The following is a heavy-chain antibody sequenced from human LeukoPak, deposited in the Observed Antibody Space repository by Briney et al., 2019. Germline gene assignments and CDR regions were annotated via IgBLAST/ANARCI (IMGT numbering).Heavy chain of an antibody. CDR2: ISSNGVST. V-gene: IGHV3-64*01. CDR1: GFTFSSYA. Sequence: PGGSLRLSCAASGFTFSSYALHWVRQPPGKGLEYVSAISSNGVSTYYANSVKGRFTISRDNSKNTLYLQMGSLRAEDMAVYYCARGCGGDCYYYYYMDVWGKGTTVTVSS. D-gene: IGHD2-21*02. CDR3: ARGCGGDCYYYYYMDV. J-gene: IGHJ6*03.